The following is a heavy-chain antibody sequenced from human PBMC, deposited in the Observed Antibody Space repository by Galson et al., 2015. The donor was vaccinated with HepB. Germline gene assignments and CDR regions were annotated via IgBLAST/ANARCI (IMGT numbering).Heavy chain of an antibody. CDR3: TTAELTIFGVVSRFEY. V-gene: IGHV3-15*07. D-gene: IGHD3-3*01. CDR1: GFSFTNAW. CDR2: IKSNTDGGTT. J-gene: IGHJ4*02. Sequence: SLRLSCAASGFSFTNAWMTWVRQAPGKGLEWVGHIKSNTDGGTTDYAAPVKGRFTIPRDDSRTTLYLQINSLKTEDTAVYYCTTAELTIFGVVSRFEYWGRGTLVTVSS.